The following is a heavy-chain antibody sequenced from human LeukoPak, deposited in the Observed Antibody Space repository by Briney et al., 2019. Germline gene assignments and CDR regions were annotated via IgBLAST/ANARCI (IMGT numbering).Heavy chain of an antibody. J-gene: IGHJ4*02. CDR2: IYWDDDK. Sequence: SGPTLVKPTQTLTLTCSFSGFSLTSGGEGVAWIRQPPGKAPEWPALIYWDDDKRFRPSLQNRLTVSKDTSKNQVVLSMTKMDPLDTGTYYCAHTRHGATPTRLDFWGQGILVVVS. CDR3: AHTRHGATPTRLDF. V-gene: IGHV2-5*02. D-gene: IGHD4/OR15-4a*01. CDR1: GFSLTSGGEG.